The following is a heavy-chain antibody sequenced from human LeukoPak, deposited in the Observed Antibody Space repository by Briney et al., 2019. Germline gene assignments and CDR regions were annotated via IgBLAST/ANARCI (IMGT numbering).Heavy chain of an antibody. CDR3: VKHGEAYGDSKTDY. D-gene: IGHD4-17*01. J-gene: IGHJ4*02. CDR1: GFTFSSYA. Sequence: PGGSLRLSCAASGFTFSSYAMSWVRQAPGKGLEWVSVISGSGGSTYYADSVKGRFTISRDNSKNTLYLQMNSLRAEDTALYYCVKHGEAYGDSKTDYWGQGTLVTVSS. V-gene: IGHV3-23*01. CDR2: ISGSGGST.